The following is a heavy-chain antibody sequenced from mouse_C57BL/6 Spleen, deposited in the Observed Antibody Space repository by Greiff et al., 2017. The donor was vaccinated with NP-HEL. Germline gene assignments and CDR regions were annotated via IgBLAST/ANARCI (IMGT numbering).Heavy chain of an antibody. J-gene: IGHJ2*01. CDR1: GYTFTDYN. CDR2: INPNNGGT. V-gene: IGHV1-18*01. Sequence: VQLQQSGPELVKPGASVKIPCKASGYTFTDYNMDWVKQSHGKSLEWIGDINPNNGGTIYNQKFKGKATLTVDKSSSTAYMELRSLTSEDTAVYYCARKDYSNLYYFDYWGQGTTLTVSS. D-gene: IGHD2-5*01. CDR3: ARKDYSNLYYFDY.